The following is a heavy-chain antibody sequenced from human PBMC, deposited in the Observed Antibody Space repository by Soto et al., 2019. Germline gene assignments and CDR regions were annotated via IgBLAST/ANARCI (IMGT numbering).Heavy chain of an antibody. V-gene: IGHV4-31*03. CDR2: IYYSGST. CDR1: GGSISSGGYY. Sequence: QVQLQESGPGLVKPSQTLSLTCTVSGGSISSGGYYWSWIRQHPGKGLEWIGYIYYSGSTYYNPSLKSRVTISVDTSKNQFSLKLSSVTAADTAVYYCARSSPSYYYDSSGYSIGDDWGQGTLVTVSS. D-gene: IGHD3-22*01. CDR3: ARSSPSYYYDSSGYSIGDD. J-gene: IGHJ4*02.